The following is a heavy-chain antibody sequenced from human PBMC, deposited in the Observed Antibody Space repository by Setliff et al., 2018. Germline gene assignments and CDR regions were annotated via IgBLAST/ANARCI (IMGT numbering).Heavy chain of an antibody. Sequence: ASVKVSCKAAGGTFSKYAMMWVRHAPGEGLELMGGVIPFHATADIARKFQDRLAITADDSTSTTYMELNSLKSEDTAIYYCARVADWASRYFDYWGQGTLVTVSS. CDR3: ARVADWASRYFDY. V-gene: IGHV1-69*13. J-gene: IGHJ4*02. CDR1: GGTFSKYA. D-gene: IGHD3-9*01. CDR2: VIPFHATA.